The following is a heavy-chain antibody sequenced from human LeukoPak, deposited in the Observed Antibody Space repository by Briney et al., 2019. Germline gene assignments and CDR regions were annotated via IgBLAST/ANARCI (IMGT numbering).Heavy chain of an antibody. CDR3: AKDWGGGCSSSSCSETAIYNYGMDL. CDR2: IKQDGSEK. D-gene: IGHD2-21*01. Sequence: GGSLRLSCAASGFTFSSYWMSWVRQAPGKGLEWVANIKQDGSEKYYVDSVKGRFTISRDNAKNSLYLQMNSLRAEDTAVYYCAKDWGGGCSSSSCSETAIYNYGMDLWGQGTTVTVSS. CDR1: GFTFSSYW. J-gene: IGHJ6*02. V-gene: IGHV3-7*01.